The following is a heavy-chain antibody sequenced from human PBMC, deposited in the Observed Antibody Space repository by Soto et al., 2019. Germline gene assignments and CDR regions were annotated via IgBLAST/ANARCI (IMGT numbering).Heavy chain of an antibody. CDR2: ISYDGSNK. V-gene: IGHV3-30-3*01. J-gene: IGHJ2*01. D-gene: IGHD2-15*01. Sequence: ESGGGVVQPGRSLRLSCAASGFTFSSYAMHWVRQAPGKGLEWGAVISYDGSNKYYADSVKGRFTISRDNPKNTLYLQMNSLRAEDTAVYYCARDRAGSGKPYWYFDLWGRGTLVTVSS. CDR1: GFTFSSYA. CDR3: ARDRAGSGKPYWYFDL.